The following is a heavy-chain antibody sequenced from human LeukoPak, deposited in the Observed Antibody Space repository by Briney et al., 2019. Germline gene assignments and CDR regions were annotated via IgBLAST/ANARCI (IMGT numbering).Heavy chain of an antibody. CDR3: ARAHIVVVPADYYMDV. CDR1: GGSISSSSYY. J-gene: IGHJ6*03. CDR2: IYYSGST. V-gene: IGHV4-39*07. Sequence: DPSETLSLTCTVSGGSISSSSYYWGWIRQPPGKGLEWIGSIYYSGSTYYNPSLKSRVTISVDTSKNQFSLKLSSVTAADTAVYYCARAHIVVVPADYYMDVWGKGTTVNVSS. D-gene: IGHD2-2*01.